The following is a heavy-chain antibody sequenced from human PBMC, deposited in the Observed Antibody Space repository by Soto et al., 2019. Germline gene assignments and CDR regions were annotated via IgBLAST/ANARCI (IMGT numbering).Heavy chain of an antibody. CDR3: AAGEASSRNLAPYYLDS. D-gene: IGHD6-13*01. V-gene: IGHV4-59*01. CDR2: IHYSGTT. Sequence: SETLSLTCTVSGGSMRNYFWAWIRQPPGKGLEWIGYIHYSGTTSFFPSYNPSLRSRVTISEDTSKNQFSLKLLSVTTADTAVYFCAAGEASSRNLAPYYLDSWGQGTLVTVSS. CDR1: GGSMRNYF. J-gene: IGHJ4*02.